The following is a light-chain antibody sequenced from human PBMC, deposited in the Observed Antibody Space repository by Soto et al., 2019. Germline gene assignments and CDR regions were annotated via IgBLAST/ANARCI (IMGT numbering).Light chain of an antibody. CDR3: KAYSRISTYV. CDR1: SSDVGGSNY. CDR2: DVS. J-gene: IGLJ1*01. Sequence: HSALTQLATVSGSPGQSITISCTGTSSDVGGSNYVSWYQQHPGNAPTLIISDVSYRPSGVSNRFSGSKFGNTDSLPISGLQVEDEADYDCKAYSRISTYVFGSGTRFT. V-gene: IGLV2-14*01.